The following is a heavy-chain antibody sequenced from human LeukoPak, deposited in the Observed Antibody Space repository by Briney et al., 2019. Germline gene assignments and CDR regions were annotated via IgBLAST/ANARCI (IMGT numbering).Heavy chain of an antibody. V-gene: IGHV3-23*01. CDR1: GFTFSSYA. J-gene: IGHJ4*02. CDR3: ARQLGYCSDGTCYFDS. CDR2: ISTSGGTT. Sequence: GGSLRLSCAASGFTFSSYAMSWVRQAPGKGLEWVSAISTSGGTTYYADSVKGRFTISRDNSEGTLYLQMNGLRADDTAIYYCARQLGYCSDGTCYFDSWGQGTLVTVSS. D-gene: IGHD2-15*01.